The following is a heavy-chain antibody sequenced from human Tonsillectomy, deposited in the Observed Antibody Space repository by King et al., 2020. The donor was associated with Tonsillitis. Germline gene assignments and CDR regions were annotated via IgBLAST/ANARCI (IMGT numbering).Heavy chain of an antibody. CDR2: ISWNSGNI. CDR3: AKSSKFSIAGPYYFDY. CDR1: GFTFDDCA. V-gene: IGHV3-9*01. Sequence: VQLVESGGGLVQPGRSLRLSCAASGFTFDDCAMHWVRQAPGKGLEWVSGISWNSGNIAYADSVKGRFTISRDNAKNSLYLQMNSLRAEDTALYYCAKSSKFSIAGPYYFDYWGQGTLVTVSS. D-gene: IGHD2/OR15-2a*01. J-gene: IGHJ4*02.